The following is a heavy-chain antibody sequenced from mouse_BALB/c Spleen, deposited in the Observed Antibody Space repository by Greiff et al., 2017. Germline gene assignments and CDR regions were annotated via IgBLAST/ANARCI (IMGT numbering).Heavy chain of an antibody. D-gene: IGHD4-1*01. Sequence: DVKLVESGGGLVQPGGSLKLSCAASGFTFSSYTMSWVRQTPEKRLEWVAYISNGGGSTYYPDTVKGRFTISRDNAKNTLYLQMSSLKSEDTAMYYCARQELGRFAYWGQGTLVTVSA. CDR3: ARQELGRFAY. CDR2: ISNGGGST. J-gene: IGHJ3*01. V-gene: IGHV5-12-2*01. CDR1: GFTFSSYT.